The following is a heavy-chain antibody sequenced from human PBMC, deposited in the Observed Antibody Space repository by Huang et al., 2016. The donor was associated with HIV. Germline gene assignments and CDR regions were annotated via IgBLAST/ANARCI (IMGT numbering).Heavy chain of an antibody. Sequence: QVQLVESGGGVVQPGRSLRLSCAASGFSFANYAMHWVGQAPGKRLEWVTFISNDGSSRYYADSVKGRFTISRDNFKNALYLQMNRLRGDDTAVYYCTREYTVAGAFDLWGQGTMVTVSS. V-gene: IGHV3-30-3*01. CDR2: ISNDGSSR. D-gene: IGHD5-12*01. J-gene: IGHJ3*01. CDR1: GFSFANYA. CDR3: TREYTVAGAFDL.